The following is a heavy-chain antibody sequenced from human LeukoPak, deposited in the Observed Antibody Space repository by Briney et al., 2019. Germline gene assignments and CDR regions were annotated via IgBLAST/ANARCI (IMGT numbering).Heavy chain of an antibody. Sequence: ASVKVSCTASGYTFTSYDINWVRQATGQGLEWMGWMNPNSGNTGHAQKFQGRVTMTRNTSISTAYMELSSLRSEDTAVYYCARVVVGALLAFDIWGQGTMVTVSS. CDR2: MNPNSGNT. CDR3: ARVVVGALLAFDI. CDR1: GYTFTSYD. D-gene: IGHD1-26*01. V-gene: IGHV1-8*01. J-gene: IGHJ3*02.